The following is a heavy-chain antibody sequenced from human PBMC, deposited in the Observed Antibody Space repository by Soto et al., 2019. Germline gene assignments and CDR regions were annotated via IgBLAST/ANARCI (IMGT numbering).Heavy chain of an antibody. J-gene: IGHJ4*02. Sequence: EVQLLESGGGLVQPGGYLRLSCAASGFTFSSYAMSWVRQAPGKGLEWVSAISGSGGSTYYADSVKGRFTISRDNSKNSRYLQMNSLRAEYTAVYYCAKDRDYFDSYFDYWGQGTLVTVSS. CDR2: ISGSGGST. V-gene: IGHV3-23*01. CDR1: GFTFSSYA. D-gene: IGHD3-22*01. CDR3: AKDRDYFDSYFDY.